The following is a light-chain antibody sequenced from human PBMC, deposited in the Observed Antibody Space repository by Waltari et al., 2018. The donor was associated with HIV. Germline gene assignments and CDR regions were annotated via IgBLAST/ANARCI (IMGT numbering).Light chain of an antibody. CDR2: GTS. CDR1: QTVNSRH. J-gene: IGKJ2*01. Sequence: EIVLTQAPGTLSLSPGATATVSCRASQTVNSRHLAWYQQRPGQAPRLLIYGTSTSVSVSPHRFSGSGSGTDFTLTISRLESEECAVYSCQQYGSLPYTCGQGTSLEI. CDR3: QQYGSLPYT. V-gene: IGKV3-20*01.